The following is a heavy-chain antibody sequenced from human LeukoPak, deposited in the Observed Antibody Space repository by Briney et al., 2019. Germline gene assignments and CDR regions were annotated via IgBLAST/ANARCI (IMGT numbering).Heavy chain of an antibody. Sequence: GGSLRLSCAASGFTFSSYAMHWVRQAPGKGLEWVAVISYDGSNKYYADSVKGRFTISRDNSKNTLYLQMNSLRAEDTAVYYCARDVGRDSSGWYLFDYWGQGTLVTVSS. J-gene: IGHJ4*02. D-gene: IGHD6-19*01. CDR1: GFTFSSYA. CDR2: ISYDGSNK. V-gene: IGHV3-30-3*01. CDR3: ARDVGRDSSGWYLFDY.